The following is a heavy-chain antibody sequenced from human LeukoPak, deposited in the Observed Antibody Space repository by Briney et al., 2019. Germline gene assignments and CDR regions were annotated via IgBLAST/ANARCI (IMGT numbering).Heavy chain of an antibody. CDR1: GGSISSGGYY. CDR2: IYHSGST. CDR3: ARVRKNYSSSSAWVYYYYMDV. D-gene: IGHD6-6*01. Sequence: PSETLSLTCTVSGGSISSGGYYWSWIRQPPGKGLEWIGYIYHSGSTYYNPSPKSRVTISVDRSKNQFSLKLSSVTAADTAVYYCARVRKNYSSSSAWVYYYYMDVWGKGTTVTVSS. V-gene: IGHV4-30-2*01. J-gene: IGHJ6*03.